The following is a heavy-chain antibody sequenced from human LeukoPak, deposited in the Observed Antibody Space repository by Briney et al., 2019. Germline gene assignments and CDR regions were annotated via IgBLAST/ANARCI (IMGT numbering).Heavy chain of an antibody. J-gene: IGHJ4*02. D-gene: IGHD3-22*01. CDR2: ISSSSSYI. CDR1: GFTFSSYS. V-gene: IGHV3-21*01. Sequence: NPGGSLRLSCAASGFTFSSYSMNWVRQAPGKGLEWVSSISSSSSYIYYADSVKGRFTISRDNAKNSLYLQMNSLRAEDTALYYCARGGREGSGGYPYSLWGQGSLVTVSS. CDR3: ARGGREGSGGYPYSL.